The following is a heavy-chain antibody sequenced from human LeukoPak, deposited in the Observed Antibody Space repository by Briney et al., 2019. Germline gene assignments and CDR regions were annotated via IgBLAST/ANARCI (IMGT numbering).Heavy chain of an antibody. J-gene: IGHJ4*02. CDR1: GFTFSSYA. CDR2: ISGSGGST. V-gene: IGHV3-23*01. D-gene: IGHD6-19*01. CDR3: AKMPVSYSSGWSNFDY. Sequence: GGSLRLSCAASGFTFSSYAMSWVGQAPGKGLEWVSGISGSGGSTYYADSVKGRFTISRDNSKNTLYLQMNSLRAEDTAVYYCAKMPVSYSSGWSNFDYWGQGNLVTVSS.